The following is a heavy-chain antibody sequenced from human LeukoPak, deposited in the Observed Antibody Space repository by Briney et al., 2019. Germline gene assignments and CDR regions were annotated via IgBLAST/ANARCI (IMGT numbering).Heavy chain of an antibody. CDR3: ATTRGLGTPGYFDY. CDR1: GGSISSYY. J-gene: IGHJ4*02. Sequence: PSETLSLTCTVSGGSISSYYWSWIRQPPGKGLEWIGYIYYSGSTNYNPSLKSRVTISVDTSKNQFSLKLSSVTAADTAVYYCATTRGLGTPGYFDYWGQGTLVTVSS. V-gene: IGHV4-59*08. CDR2: IYYSGST. D-gene: IGHD1-1*01.